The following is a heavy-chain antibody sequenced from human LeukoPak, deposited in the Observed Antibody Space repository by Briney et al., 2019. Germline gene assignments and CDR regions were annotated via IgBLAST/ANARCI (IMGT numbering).Heavy chain of an antibody. CDR2: ISSSGSTI. CDR3: AELGITMIGGV. J-gene: IGHJ6*04. V-gene: IGHV3-48*03. D-gene: IGHD3-10*02. CDR1: GFTFSSCE. Sequence: GGSLRLSCAASGFTFSSCEMNWVRPAPGKGQEWVSYISSSGSTIYYADSVKGRFTISRDNAKNSLYLQMNSLRAEDTAVYYCAELGITMIGGVWGKGTTVTISS.